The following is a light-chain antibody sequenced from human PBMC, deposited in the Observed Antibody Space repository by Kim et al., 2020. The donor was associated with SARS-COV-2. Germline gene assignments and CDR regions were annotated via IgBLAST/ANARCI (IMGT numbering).Light chain of an antibody. CDR3: IQATHWPLT. J-gene: IGKJ4*01. CDR2: WVS. V-gene: IGKV2-30*01. Sequence: DVVMTQSPLSLPVTLGQPASISCRSSQSLVNTDGNTYLNWFQQRPGQSPRRLLYWVSRRDSEIPDRFSGSGSGTDFTLKISRVEAEDVGVYYYIQATHWPLTFGGGTTVDIK. CDR1: QSLVNTDGNTY.